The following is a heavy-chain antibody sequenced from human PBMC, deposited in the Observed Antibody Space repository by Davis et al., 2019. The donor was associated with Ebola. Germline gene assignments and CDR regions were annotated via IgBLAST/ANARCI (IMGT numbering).Heavy chain of an antibody. CDR3: ARIPLNTGDFYYYYYMDV. Sequence: SGPTLVKPTETLTLTCTVSGFSLSNARMGVSWIRQPPGKALEWLAHIFSNDEKSYSTSLKSRLTISKDTSKSQVVLTMTNMDPVDTATYYCARIPLNTGDFYYYYYMDVWGKGTTVTVSS. V-gene: IGHV2-26*01. CDR1: GFSLSNARMG. CDR2: IFSNDEK. D-gene: IGHD4/OR15-4a*01. J-gene: IGHJ6*03.